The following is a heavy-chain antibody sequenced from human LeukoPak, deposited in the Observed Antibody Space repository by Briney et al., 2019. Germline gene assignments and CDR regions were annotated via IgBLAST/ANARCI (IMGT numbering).Heavy chain of an antibody. CDR3: GKGNTASRPGFVD. Sequence: GGSLRLSCAASGFTFSSYGMHWVRQAPGKGLEWVAVISYDGSNKYYADSVKGRFTISRDNSLNTLHLQMNSLRAEDTALYYCGKGNTASRPGFVDWGQGTLVTVSS. CDR2: ISYDGSNK. CDR1: GFTFSSYG. J-gene: IGHJ4*02. D-gene: IGHD5-18*01. V-gene: IGHV3-30*18.